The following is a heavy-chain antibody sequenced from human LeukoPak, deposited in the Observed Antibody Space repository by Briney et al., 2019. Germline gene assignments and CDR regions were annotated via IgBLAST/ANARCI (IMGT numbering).Heavy chain of an antibody. J-gene: IGHJ2*01. CDR3: ARGAGLRWYFDL. CDR2: IYYSGST. V-gene: IGHV4-30-4*08. CDR1: GGSISSGSYY. Sequence: SQTLSLTCTVSGGSISSGSYYWSWIRQPPGKGLEWIGYIYYSGSTYYNPSLKSRVTISVDTSKNQFSLKLSSVTAADTAVYYCARGAGLRWYFDLWGRGTLVTVSS. D-gene: IGHD4-17*01.